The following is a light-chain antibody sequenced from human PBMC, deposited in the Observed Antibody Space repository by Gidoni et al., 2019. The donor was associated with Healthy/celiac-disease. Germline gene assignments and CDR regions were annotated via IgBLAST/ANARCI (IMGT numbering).Light chain of an antibody. CDR2: AAS. V-gene: IGKV1-39*01. CDR1: QSISSY. Sequence: DIQMTQSPSSLSASVGDRVTITCRASQSISSYLNWYQQKPGKAPKLLIYAASSLQSGVPSRFSGSGSGTDFTLNISSLQNEDFATYYCQQSYSTPLTFGGGTKVEIK. CDR3: QQSYSTPLT. J-gene: IGKJ4*01.